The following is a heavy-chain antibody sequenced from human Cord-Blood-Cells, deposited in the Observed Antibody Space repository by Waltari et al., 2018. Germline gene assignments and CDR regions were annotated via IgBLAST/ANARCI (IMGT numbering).Heavy chain of an antibody. CDR2: IIPIFSTA. J-gene: IGHJ6*02. V-gene: IGHV1-69*01. CDR1: GGTFSSYA. Sequence: QVQLVQSGAEVKKPGSSVTVSCKASGGTFSSYAISWVRQAPGQGLEWMGGIIPIFSTANYAQKFQGRVTITADESTSTAYMELSSLRSEDTAVYYCARMAVRGVIIKYYYYGMDVWGQGTTVTVSS. D-gene: IGHD3-10*01. CDR3: ARMAVRGVIIKYYYYGMDV.